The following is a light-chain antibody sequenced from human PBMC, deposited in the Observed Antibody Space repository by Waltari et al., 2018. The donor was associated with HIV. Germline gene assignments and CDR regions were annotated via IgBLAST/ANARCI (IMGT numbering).Light chain of an antibody. CDR3: QVWDSSSDHPV. CDR2: DDS. CDR1: NIGSKS. J-gene: IGLJ2*01. Sequence: SYVLPQPPSVSVAPGQTARLTCGANNIGSKSVHWYQQKPGQAPVLVVYDDSDRPSGIPDRFFGSNSGNTATLTISRVEAGDEADYYCQVWDSSSDHPVFGGGTKLTVL. V-gene: IGLV3-21*02.